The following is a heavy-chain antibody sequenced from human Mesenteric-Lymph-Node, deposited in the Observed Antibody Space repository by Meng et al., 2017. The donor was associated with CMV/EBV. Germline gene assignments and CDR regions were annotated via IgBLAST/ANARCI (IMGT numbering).Heavy chain of an antibody. CDR2: IIGNGGGT. CDR1: GFTFSSYA. J-gene: IGHJ6*02. Sequence: GGSLRLSCAASGFTFSSYAMSWVRQAPGKGLEWASSIIGNGGGTYYADSVKGRFTISRDNSKNTLYLQMNSLRAEDTAVYYCAKDDSYGPSYHYGMDVWGQGTTVTVSS. CDR3: AKDDSYGPSYHYGMDV. V-gene: IGHV3-23*01. D-gene: IGHD5-18*01.